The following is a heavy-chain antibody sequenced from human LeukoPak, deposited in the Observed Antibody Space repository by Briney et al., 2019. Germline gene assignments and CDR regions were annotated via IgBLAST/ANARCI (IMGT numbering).Heavy chain of an antibody. V-gene: IGHV1-18*01. D-gene: IGHD6-19*01. Sequence: ASVKVSCKASGYTFTSYGISWVRQAPGQGLEWMGWISAYNGNTNYAQKLQGRVTMTTDTSTSTAYMELRSLRSDDTAVYYCASAMSIAVAGTGAFDIWGQGTMATVSS. J-gene: IGHJ3*02. CDR3: ASAMSIAVAGTGAFDI. CDR1: GYTFTSYG. CDR2: ISAYNGNT.